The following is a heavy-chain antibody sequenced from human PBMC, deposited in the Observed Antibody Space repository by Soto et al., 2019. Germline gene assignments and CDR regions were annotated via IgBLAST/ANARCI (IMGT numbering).Heavy chain of an antibody. CDR3: ARVPSTYYMDV. J-gene: IGHJ6*03. V-gene: IGHV3-48*01. CDR1: GFTFSSYS. Sequence: GGSLRLSCAASGFTFSSYSMNWVRQAPGKGLEWVSYISSSSSTIYYADSVRGRFTISGDNAKNSLYLQMNSLRAEDTAVYYCARVPSTYYMDVWGKGTTVTVSS. CDR2: ISSSSSTI.